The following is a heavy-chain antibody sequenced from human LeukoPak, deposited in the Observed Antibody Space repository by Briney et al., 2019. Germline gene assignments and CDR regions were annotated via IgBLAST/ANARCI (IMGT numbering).Heavy chain of an antibody. CDR1: GFTFSSYA. J-gene: IGHJ6*02. V-gene: IGHV3-23*01. D-gene: IGHD2-15*01. CDR2: ISGSGGST. Sequence: GGSLRLSCAASGFTFSSYAMSWVRQAPGKGLEWVSAISGSGGSTYYADSVKGRFIISRDNSKNTLYLQMNSLRAEDTAVYYCAKGGGYCSGGSCYSNYYYGMDVWSQRTTVTVSS. CDR3: AKGGGYCSGGSCYSNYYYGMDV.